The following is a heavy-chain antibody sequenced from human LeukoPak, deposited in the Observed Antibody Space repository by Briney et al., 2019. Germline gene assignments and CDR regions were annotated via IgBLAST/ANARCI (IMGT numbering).Heavy chain of an antibody. J-gene: IGHJ3*02. Sequence: ASVKVSCKASGYTFSRYGISWVRQAPGQGLEWMGWISAYNGNTNYAQKVQGRVTMTTDTSTTTAYMELRSLRSDDTAVYYCARDPYYYDSSGAFDIWGQGTMVTVSS. D-gene: IGHD3-22*01. CDR1: GYTFSRYG. V-gene: IGHV1-18*01. CDR3: ARDPYYYDSSGAFDI. CDR2: ISAYNGNT.